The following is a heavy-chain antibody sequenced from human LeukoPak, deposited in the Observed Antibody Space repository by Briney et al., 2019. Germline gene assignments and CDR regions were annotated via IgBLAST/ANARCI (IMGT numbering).Heavy chain of an antibody. V-gene: IGHV3-9*01. CDR1: GFTFGDYA. CDR3: TKHSDSSGYYGWLDP. Sequence: GGSLRLSCTPSGFTFGDYAMHWVRQAPGKGLEWVSGISWNGGSLGYADSVKGRFTISRDNLKNSLYLQMDSLGPEDTALYYCTKHSDSSGYYGWLDPWGQGTLVTVSS. D-gene: IGHD3-22*01. CDR2: ISWNGGSL. J-gene: IGHJ5*02.